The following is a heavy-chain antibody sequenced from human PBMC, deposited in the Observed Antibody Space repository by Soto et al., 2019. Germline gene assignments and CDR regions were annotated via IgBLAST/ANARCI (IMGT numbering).Heavy chain of an antibody. CDR2: IWYDGSNK. V-gene: IGHV3-33*01. J-gene: IGHJ6*02. D-gene: IGHD2-8*01. CDR3: ARERVYAIGYYYYGMDV. Sequence: GGSLRLSCAASGFTFSSYGMHWVRQAPGKGLEWVAVIWYDGSNKYYADSVKGRFTISRDNSKNTLYLQMNSLRAEDTAVYYCARERVYAIGYYYYGMDVWGQGTTVTVSS. CDR1: GFTFSSYG.